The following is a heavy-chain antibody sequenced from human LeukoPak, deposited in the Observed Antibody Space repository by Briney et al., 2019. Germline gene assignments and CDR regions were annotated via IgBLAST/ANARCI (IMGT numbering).Heavy chain of an antibody. CDR3: ARISYYYDSSGYHYYFDY. J-gene: IGHJ4*02. V-gene: IGHV4-31*11. D-gene: IGHD3-22*01. CDR1: GGSISSGGYS. Sequence: SETLSLTCAVSGGSISSGGYSWSWIRQHPGKGLEWIGYIYYSGSTYYNPSLKSRVTISVDTSKNQFSLKLSSVTAADTAVYYCARISYYYDSSGYHYYFDYWGQGTLVTVSS. CDR2: IYYSGST.